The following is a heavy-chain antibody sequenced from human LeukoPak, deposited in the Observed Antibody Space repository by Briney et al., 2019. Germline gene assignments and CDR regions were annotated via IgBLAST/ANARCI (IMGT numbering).Heavy chain of an antibody. Sequence: ASVKVSCKASGYTFTSYYMHRVRQAPGQGLEWMGIINPSGGSTSYAQKFQGRVTMTRDTSTSTVYMELSSLRSEDTAVYYCARDSMPFRYFDLWGRGTLVTVSS. D-gene: IGHD2/OR15-2a*01. CDR2: INPSGGST. J-gene: IGHJ2*01. CDR3: ARDSMPFRYFDL. CDR1: GYTFTSYY. V-gene: IGHV1-46*01.